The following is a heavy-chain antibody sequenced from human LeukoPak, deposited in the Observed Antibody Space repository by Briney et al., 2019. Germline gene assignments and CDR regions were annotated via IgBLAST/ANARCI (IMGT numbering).Heavy chain of an antibody. CDR1: GGSFSGYY. Sequence: SEILSLTCAVYGGSFSGYYWSWIRQPPGKGLEWIGEINHSGSTNYNPSLKSRVTISVDTSKNQFSLKLSSVTAADTAVYYCARADPNASGYFYRFNWFDPWGQGTLVTVSS. J-gene: IGHJ5*02. D-gene: IGHD3-10*01. CDR3: ARADPNASGYFYRFNWFDP. V-gene: IGHV4-34*01. CDR2: INHSGST.